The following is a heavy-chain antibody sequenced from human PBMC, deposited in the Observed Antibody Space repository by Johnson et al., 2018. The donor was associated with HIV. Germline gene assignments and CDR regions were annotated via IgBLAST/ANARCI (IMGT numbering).Heavy chain of an antibody. CDR3: ARGGRGYSYSYAFDI. Sequence: QVQLVESGGGVVQPGRSLRLSCAASGFTFSNYGMAWVRQAPGKGLEWVTVISFAGVKKYYADSVKGRFTISRDNSKNTLYLQMNSLRAEDTAVYYCARGGRGYSYSYAFDIWGQGTMVTVSS. CDR2: ISFAGVKK. CDR1: GFTFSNYG. J-gene: IGHJ3*02. D-gene: IGHD5-18*01. V-gene: IGHV3-30*03.